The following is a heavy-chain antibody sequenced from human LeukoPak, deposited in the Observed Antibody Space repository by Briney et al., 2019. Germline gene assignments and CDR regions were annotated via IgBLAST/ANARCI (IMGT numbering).Heavy chain of an antibody. D-gene: IGHD4-17*01. Sequence: PSETLSLTCTVSGGSISSYYWSWIRQPPGKGLEWIGYIYYSGSTNYNPSLKSRVTISVDTSKNQFSLKLSSVTAADTAVYYCATHYGASEYFQHWGQGTLVTVSS. J-gene: IGHJ1*01. CDR3: ATHYGASEYFQH. CDR1: GGSISSYY. V-gene: IGHV4-59*08. CDR2: IYYSGST.